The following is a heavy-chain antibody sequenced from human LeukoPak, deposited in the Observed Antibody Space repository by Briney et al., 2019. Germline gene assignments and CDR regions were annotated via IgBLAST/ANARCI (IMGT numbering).Heavy chain of an antibody. Sequence: SETLSLTCTVSGCSISSSNYYCGCLRQPPGKRLERIGSNYNSGSTYYNPSLNSRITISIATSKNQFSLKLRSVTAADTAVYYCARSRGRLAQLDYWGQGTLVTVSS. CDR1: GCSISSSNYY. V-gene: IGHV4-39*07. J-gene: IGHJ4*02. CDR3: ARSRGRLAQLDY. CDR2: NYNSGST. D-gene: IGHD6-25*01.